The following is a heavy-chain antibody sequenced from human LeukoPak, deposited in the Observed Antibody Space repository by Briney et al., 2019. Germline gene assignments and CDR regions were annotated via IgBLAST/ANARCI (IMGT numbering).Heavy chain of an antibody. Sequence: GGSLRLSCIASGFTFANYGLSWVRQPPGKGLEWVPGINNSGGTTYYADSVKGRFTISRDNSKNTVSLQMNSLRAEDTAVYYCTKGIVGSTKFDGWGQGTLVTVSS. V-gene: IGHV3-23*01. CDR2: INNSGGTT. J-gene: IGHJ4*02. CDR3: TKGIVGSTKFDG. CDR1: GFTFANYG. D-gene: IGHD1-26*01.